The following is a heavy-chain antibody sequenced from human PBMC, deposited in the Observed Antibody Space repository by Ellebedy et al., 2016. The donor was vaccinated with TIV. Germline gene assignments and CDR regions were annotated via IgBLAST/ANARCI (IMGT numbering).Heavy chain of an antibody. CDR3: ARYASIGQ. CDR1: GFTFSSSW. J-gene: IGHJ4*02. D-gene: IGHD2-2*01. Sequence: GESLKISCAASGFTFSSSWMSWVRQAPGKGLEWVANIKEDGSDKNYVDSVKGRFTISRDNAKNSLSLQMSSLTAEDTAVYYCARYASIGQWGQGTLVTVSS. V-gene: IGHV3-7*01. CDR2: IKEDGSDK.